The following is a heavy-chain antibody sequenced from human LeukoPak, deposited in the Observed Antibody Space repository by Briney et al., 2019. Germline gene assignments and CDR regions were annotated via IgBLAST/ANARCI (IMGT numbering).Heavy chain of an antibody. CDR2: ISSHGGST. CDR3: AIAASGTLADY. J-gene: IGHJ4*02. V-gene: IGHV3-64D*09. Sequence: GGSLRLSCAAYGFSFSSYTMNWVRQAPGKGLEYVSAISSHGGSTYYADSVKGRFIISRDNSKNTLYLQMSSLRAEATAVYYCAIAASGTLADYWGQGTLVTVSS. CDR1: GFSFSSYT. D-gene: IGHD6-13*01.